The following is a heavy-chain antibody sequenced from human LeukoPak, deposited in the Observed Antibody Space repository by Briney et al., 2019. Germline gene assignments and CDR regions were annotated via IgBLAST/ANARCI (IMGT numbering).Heavy chain of an antibody. Sequence: ASVKVSCKASGYTFSGYYIHWVRQAPGQGLEWMGWISPNSGATSYAQKFQGRVTMVRDTSISTAYMELTSLRSDDTAMYYCAREISVSGTFSRLDSWGQGTLVTVSS. CDR2: ISPNSGAT. CDR1: GYTFSGYY. D-gene: IGHD3-3*02. CDR3: AREISVSGTFSRLDS. J-gene: IGHJ4*02. V-gene: IGHV1-2*02.